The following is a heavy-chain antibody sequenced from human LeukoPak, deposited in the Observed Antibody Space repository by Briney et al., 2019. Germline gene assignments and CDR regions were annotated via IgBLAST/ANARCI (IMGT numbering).Heavy chain of an antibody. J-gene: IGHJ4*02. CDR1: GYSISSDYY. CDR3: ARVRSSDYDSSGYYYTPKYYFDY. D-gene: IGHD3-22*01. Sequence: SETLSLTCTVSGYSISSDYYWGWIRQPPGKGLEWIGSIYHSGSTYYNPSLKSRVTISVDTSKNQFSLKLSSVTAADTAVYYCARVRSSDYDSSGYYYTPKYYFDYWGQGTLVTVSS. CDR2: IYHSGST. V-gene: IGHV4-38-2*02.